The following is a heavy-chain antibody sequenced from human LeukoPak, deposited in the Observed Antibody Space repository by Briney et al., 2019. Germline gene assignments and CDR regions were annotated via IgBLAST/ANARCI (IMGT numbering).Heavy chain of an antibody. J-gene: IGHJ5*02. CDR1: GVTFSSYW. CDR3: ARSDWFDP. CDR2: IKSDGSST. Sequence: GGSLRLSCAASGVTFSSYWMHWVRQAPGKGLVWVSRIKSDGSSTSYADSVKGRFTISRDNAKNTLYLQMNSLRAEDTAVYYCARSDWFDPWGQGTLVTVSS. V-gene: IGHV3-74*01.